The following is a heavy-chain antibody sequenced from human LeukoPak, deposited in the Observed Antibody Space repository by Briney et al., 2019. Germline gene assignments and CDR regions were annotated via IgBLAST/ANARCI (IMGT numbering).Heavy chain of an antibody. V-gene: IGHV1-69*04. CDR3: ARERDRDGYNCPFDY. J-gene: IGHJ4*02. CDR1: GGTFSSYA. CDR2: IIPILGIA. D-gene: IGHD5-24*01. Sequence: SVKVSCKASGGTFSSYAISWVRQAPGQGLEWMGRIIPILGIANYAQKFQGRVTITADKSTSTAYMELSSLRSEDTAVYYCARERDRDGYNCPFDYWGQGTLVTVSS.